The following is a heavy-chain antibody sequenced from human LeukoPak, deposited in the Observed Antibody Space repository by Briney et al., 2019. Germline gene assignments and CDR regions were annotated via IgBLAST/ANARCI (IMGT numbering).Heavy chain of an antibody. Sequence: ASVKVSCKASGYTFTSYDINWVRQATGQGLEWMGWMNPNSGNTGYAQKFQGRVTMTRNTSISTAYMELSSLRSEDTAVYYCARVTGYYDILTGYPIDAFDIWGQGTMVTVSS. CDR3: ARVTGYYDILTGYPIDAFDI. D-gene: IGHD3-9*01. V-gene: IGHV1-8*01. CDR2: MNPNSGNT. J-gene: IGHJ3*02. CDR1: GYTFTSYD.